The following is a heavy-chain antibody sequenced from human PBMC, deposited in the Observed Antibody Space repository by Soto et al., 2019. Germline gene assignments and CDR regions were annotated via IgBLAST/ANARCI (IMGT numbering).Heavy chain of an antibody. CDR2: ISGSGGST. J-gene: IGHJ6*02. CDR3: AKDIKRFGELSNYGMDV. Sequence: EVQLLESGGGLVQPGGSLRLSCAASGFTFSSYAMSWVRQAPGKGLEWVSAISGSGGSTYYADSVKGRFTISRDNSKNTLYLQMNSLRAEDTALYYCAKDIKRFGELSNYGMDVWGQGTTVTVSS. V-gene: IGHV3-23*01. CDR1: GFTFSSYA. D-gene: IGHD3-10*01.